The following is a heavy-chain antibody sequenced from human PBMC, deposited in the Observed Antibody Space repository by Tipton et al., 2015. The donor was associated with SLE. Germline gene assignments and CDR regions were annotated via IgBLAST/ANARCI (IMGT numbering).Heavy chain of an antibody. V-gene: IGHV4-59*01. D-gene: IGHD2-15*01. CDR2: IYYSGNT. CDR1: GGSISSFF. CDR3: ARGEDVVTYAFDI. Sequence: LSLTCTVSGGSISSFFLTWIRQTPGKGLEWIGKIYYSGNTIYNPSLKSRVTMSLDTSKNQFFLKLRSVTPADTAVYYCARGEDVVTYAFDIWGQGTMVTVSS. J-gene: IGHJ3*02.